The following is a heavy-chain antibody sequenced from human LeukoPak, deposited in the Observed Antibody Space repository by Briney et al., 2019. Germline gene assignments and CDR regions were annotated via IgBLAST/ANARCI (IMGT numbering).Heavy chain of an antibody. CDR1: GFTVSSNY. CDR3: AIRGENDSTGSRTDY. CDR2: IYSGGSI. D-gene: IGHD3-22*01. J-gene: IGHJ4*02. V-gene: IGHV3-53*01. Sequence: PGGSLRLSCAATGFTVSSNYMSWVRQAPGKGLEWVSVIYSGGSIYYADSVKGRFTISRDNSKHTLYLQMNSLRAEDTAVYYCAIRGENDSTGSRTDYWGQGTLVTVSS.